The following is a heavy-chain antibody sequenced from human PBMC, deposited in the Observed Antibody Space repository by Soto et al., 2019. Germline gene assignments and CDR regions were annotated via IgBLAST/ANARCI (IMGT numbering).Heavy chain of an antibody. CDR1: GGSISSGGYS. V-gene: IGHV4-30-2*01. CDR3: ARVPGP. CDR2: IYHSGST. Sequence: QLRLQESGSGLVKPSQTLSLTCAVSGGSISSGGYSWSWIRQPPGKGLEWIGYIYHSGSTYYNPSLKSRVTISVDRSKNQFSLKLTSVTAADTAVYYCARVPGPWGQGTLVTVSS. J-gene: IGHJ5*02.